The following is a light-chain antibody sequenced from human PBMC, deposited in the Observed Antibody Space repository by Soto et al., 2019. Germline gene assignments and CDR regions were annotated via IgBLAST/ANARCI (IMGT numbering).Light chain of an antibody. J-gene: IGKJ3*01. CDR3: QQYGSAPFT. Sequence: DIVMTQSTLSLPVTPGEPASISCRSSQSLLHTNGYIYLDWYLQKPGQSPQLLIYWGSNRASGVPARFRGSGSGTDFTLTISRLEPEDFAVYYCQQYGSAPFTVGPGTKVDIK. CDR1: QSLLHTNGYIY. CDR2: WGS. V-gene: IGKV2-28*01.